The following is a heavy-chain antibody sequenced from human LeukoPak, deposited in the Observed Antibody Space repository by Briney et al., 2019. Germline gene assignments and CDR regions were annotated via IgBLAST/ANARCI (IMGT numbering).Heavy chain of an antibody. CDR3: ARGVSGGNGSNFDY. CDR2: INHSGST. J-gene: IGHJ4*02. V-gene: IGHV4-34*01. CDR1: GGSFSGYY. D-gene: IGHD1-26*01. Sequence: SETLSLTCAVYGGSFSGYYWSWIRQPPGKGLGWIGEINHSGSTNYNPSLKSRVTISVDTSKNQFSLKLSSVTAADTAVYYCARGVSGGNGSNFDYCGQGTLVTVSS.